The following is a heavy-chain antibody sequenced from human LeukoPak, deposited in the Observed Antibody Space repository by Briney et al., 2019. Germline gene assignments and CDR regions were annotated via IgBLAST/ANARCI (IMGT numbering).Heavy chain of an antibody. J-gene: IGHJ5*02. Sequence: SVKVSCKASRGTFSSYAISWVRQAPGQGLEWMGGIIHICGTTNYTQKFQGRVTITTDESTSTAYMELSSLRSEDTAVYYCARDNYAGANWFDPWGQGTLVTVSS. V-gene: IGHV1-69*05. CDR2: IIHICGTT. CDR3: ARDNYAGANWFDP. CDR1: RGTFSSYA. D-gene: IGHD1-7*01.